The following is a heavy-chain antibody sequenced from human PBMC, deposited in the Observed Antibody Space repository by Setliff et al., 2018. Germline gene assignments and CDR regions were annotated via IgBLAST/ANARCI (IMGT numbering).Heavy chain of an antibody. V-gene: IGHV3-7*01. D-gene: IGHD3-3*01. CDR2: INQGGGAK. CDR1: GFTFSSLW. J-gene: IGHJ5*02. Sequence: GGSLSLSCTASGFTFSSLWMRWVRQAPGKGLEWVANINQGGGAKFYVDSVQGRFTISRDNAKNSLCLQMNSLRAEDTAVYYCARDVYDFRTGLAAPWGQGTLVTVSS. CDR3: ARDVYDFRTGLAAP.